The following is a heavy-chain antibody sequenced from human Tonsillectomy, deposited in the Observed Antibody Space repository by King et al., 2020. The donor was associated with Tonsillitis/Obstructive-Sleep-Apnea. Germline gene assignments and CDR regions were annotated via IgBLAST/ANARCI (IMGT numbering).Heavy chain of an antibody. CDR2: ISGSGSNT. Sequence: VQLVESGGGLVQPGGSLRLSCAASGFTFSSYAMSWVRQAPGKGLEWGSAISGSGSNTYYADSVKGRLTIARDNSKNTLYLQMNSLRGEGTDVYYCAKGNRRDSSSLYGMDVWGHGTPVTVSS. J-gene: IGHJ6*02. CDR3: AKGNRRDSSSLYGMDV. D-gene: IGHD6-13*01. V-gene: IGHV3-23*04. CDR1: GFTFSSYA.